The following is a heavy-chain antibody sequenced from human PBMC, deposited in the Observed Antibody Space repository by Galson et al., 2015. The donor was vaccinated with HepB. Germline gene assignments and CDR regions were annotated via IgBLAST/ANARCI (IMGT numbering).Heavy chain of an antibody. D-gene: IGHD3-3*01. CDR3: AKDRWSSYYKDY. CDR2: ISHTGSNT. J-gene: IGHJ4*02. CDR1: GFTFSNYA. Sequence: SLRLSCAASGFTFSNYAMSWVRQAPGKGLEWVSSISHTGSNTYYADSVKSRFTISRDNSKNTLNLQMNSLRAEDTAVYYCAKDRWSSYYKDYWGQGTLVIVSS. V-gene: IGHV3-23*01.